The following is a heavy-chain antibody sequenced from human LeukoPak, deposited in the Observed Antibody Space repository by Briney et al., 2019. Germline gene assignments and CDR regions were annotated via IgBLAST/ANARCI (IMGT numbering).Heavy chain of an antibody. CDR1: GGSISSGGYY. J-gene: IGHJ1*01. Sequence: SETLSLSCTVSGGSISSGGYYWSWIRQHPGKGLEWVMSIYDSGITNYNPSLQGRVTISLDTSRNQLALKLSSVTAADTAVYYCARVPSPIVDKKYFQHWGQGTLVTVSS. CDR2: IYDSGIT. D-gene: IGHD2-21*01. V-gene: IGHV4-31*03. CDR3: ARVPSPIVDKKYFQH.